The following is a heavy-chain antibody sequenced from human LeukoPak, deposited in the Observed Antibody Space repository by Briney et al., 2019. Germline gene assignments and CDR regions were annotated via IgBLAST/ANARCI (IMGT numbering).Heavy chain of an antibody. Sequence: GGSLRLSCAASGFTFSSYAMSWVRQAPGKGLEWVSAISGSGGSTYYADSVKGRFTISRDNSKNTLYLQMNSLRAEGTAVYYCAKDGVRSYSSGWTYYFDYWGQGTLVTVSS. CDR2: ISGSGGST. J-gene: IGHJ4*02. V-gene: IGHV3-23*01. CDR3: AKDGVRSYSSGWTYYFDY. CDR1: GFTFSSYA. D-gene: IGHD6-19*01.